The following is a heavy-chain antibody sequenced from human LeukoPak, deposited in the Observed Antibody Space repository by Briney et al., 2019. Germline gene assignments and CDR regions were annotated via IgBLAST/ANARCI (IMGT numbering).Heavy chain of an antibody. Sequence: GRSLRLSCAASGFTFGSHVMHWVRQAPGKGLEWVAVIWYDGSNKYYADSVKGRFTISRDNSKNTLYLQMNSLRAEDTAVYYCARDELDAVDIWGQGTMVTVSS. CDR3: ARDELDAVDI. CDR1: GFTFGSHV. CDR2: IWYDGSNK. V-gene: IGHV3-33*01. J-gene: IGHJ3*02. D-gene: IGHD1-7*01.